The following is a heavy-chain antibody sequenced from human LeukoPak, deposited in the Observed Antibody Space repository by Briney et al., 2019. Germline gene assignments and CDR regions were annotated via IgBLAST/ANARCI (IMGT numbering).Heavy chain of an antibody. Sequence: GRSLRLSCAASGFTFSSYGMRWVRQAPGKGLEWVAVISYDGSNKYYADSVKGRFTISRDNSKNTLYLQLNSLRAEDTAVYYCAKGYLMTYGIAGYWGQGTLVTVSS. D-gene: IGHD4-17*01. V-gene: IGHV3-30*18. CDR3: AKGYLMTYGIAGY. J-gene: IGHJ4*02. CDR2: ISYDGSNK. CDR1: GFTFSSYG.